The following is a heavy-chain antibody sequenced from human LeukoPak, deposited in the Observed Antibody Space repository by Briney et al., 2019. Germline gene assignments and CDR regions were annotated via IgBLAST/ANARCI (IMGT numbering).Heavy chain of an antibody. CDR1: GFTFGDYA. J-gene: IGHJ4*02. CDR2: IKQDGSEK. D-gene: IGHD3-9*01. CDR3: ARLVVKYYDILTHFDY. V-gene: IGHV3-7*01. Sequence: GGSLRLSCTASGFTFGDYAMSWVRQAPGKGLEWVANIKQDGSEKYYVDSVKGRFTISRDNAKNSLYLQMNSLRAEDTAVYYCARLVVKYYDILTHFDYWGQGTLVTVSS.